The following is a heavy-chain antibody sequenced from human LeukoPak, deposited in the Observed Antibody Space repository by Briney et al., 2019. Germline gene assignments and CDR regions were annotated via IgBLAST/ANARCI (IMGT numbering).Heavy chain of an antibody. CDR1: GFTFSSYW. D-gene: IGHD2-8*02. Sequence: PGGSLRLSCAASGFTFSSYWMHWVRQAPGKGLVWVSRLISDGSSVSYADSVKGRFTISRDNTKNILYLQMNSLRAEDTAVHYCVRDSRYCPDVWGQGTTVTVSS. J-gene: IGHJ6*02. V-gene: IGHV3-74*01. CDR3: VRDSRYCPDV. CDR2: LISDGSSV.